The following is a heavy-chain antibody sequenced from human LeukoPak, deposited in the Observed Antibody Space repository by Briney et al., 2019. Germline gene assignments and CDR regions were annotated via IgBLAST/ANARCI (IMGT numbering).Heavy chain of an antibody. CDR3: AREPGTATGY. V-gene: IGHV1-2*02. Sequence: ASVRVSCKVSGYSLTDYPMHWVRQAPGQGLEWMGWIYPNTGGTKSTQKFQGRVSMTRDTSITTAYMEINRLTSDDTAVYYCAREPGTATGYWGQGTLVTVSS. CDR1: GYSLTDYP. D-gene: IGHD1-1*01. CDR2: IYPNTGGT. J-gene: IGHJ4*02.